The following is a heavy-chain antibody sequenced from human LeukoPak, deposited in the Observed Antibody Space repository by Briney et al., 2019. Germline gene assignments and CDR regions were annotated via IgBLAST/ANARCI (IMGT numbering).Heavy chain of an antibody. CDR2: AHSSGST. D-gene: IGHD1-26*01. J-gene: IGHJ5*02. V-gene: IGHV4-59*01. Sequence: SETLSLTCTVSGDSISSYFWSWIRQPPGKGLEWIGYAHSSGSTNYNPSLKSLVTISADASKNQFSLNLRSVTAADTAVYYCARDSHSIDIATPGGFDPWGQGTLVTVSS. CDR3: ARDSHSIDIATPGGFDP. CDR1: GDSISSYF.